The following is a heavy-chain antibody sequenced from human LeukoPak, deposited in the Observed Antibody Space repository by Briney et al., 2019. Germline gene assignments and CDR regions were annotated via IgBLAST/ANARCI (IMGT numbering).Heavy chain of an antibody. CDR3: ARDQLRFLEWSLDY. D-gene: IGHD3-3*01. V-gene: IGHV3-30*04. CDR1: GFTFSSYA. CDR2: ISYDGSNK. Sequence: GGSLRLSCAASGFTFSSYAMHWVRQAPGKGLEWGAVISYDGSNKYYADSVKGRFTISRDNSKNTLYLQMNSLRAEDTAVYYCARDQLRFLEWSLDYWGQGTLVTVSS. J-gene: IGHJ4*02.